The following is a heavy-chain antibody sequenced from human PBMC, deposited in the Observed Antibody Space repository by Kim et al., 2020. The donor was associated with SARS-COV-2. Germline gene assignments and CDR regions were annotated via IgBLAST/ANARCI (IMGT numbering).Heavy chain of an antibody. CDR3: ARDRVVVAASTLDY. CDR2: ISYDGSNK. V-gene: IGHV3-33*05. Sequence: GGSLRLSCAASGFTFSSYGMHWVRQAPGKGLEWVAVISYDGSNKYYADSVKGRFTISRDNSKNTLYLQMNSLRAEDTAVYYCARDRVVVAASTLDYWGQG. CDR1: GFTFSSYG. J-gene: IGHJ4*02. D-gene: IGHD2-15*01.